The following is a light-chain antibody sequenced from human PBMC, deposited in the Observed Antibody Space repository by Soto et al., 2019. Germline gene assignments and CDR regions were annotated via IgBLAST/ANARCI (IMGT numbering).Light chain of an antibody. CDR1: QSINTW. J-gene: IGKJ3*01. CDR2: KAS. Sequence: DIQMTQSPSTLSASVGDRVTITCRASQSINTWLVWYQQKPGKAPKLLIYKASTLESWVPSRFSGSGSGTEFALTISCLQPDDFATYYCQHYNSYSQFTFGPGTKVDIK. CDR3: QHYNSYSQFT. V-gene: IGKV1-5*03.